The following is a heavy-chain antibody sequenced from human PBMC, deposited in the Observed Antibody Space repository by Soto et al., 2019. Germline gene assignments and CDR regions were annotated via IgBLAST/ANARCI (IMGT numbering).Heavy chain of an antibody. V-gene: IGHV3-30*03. D-gene: IGHD4-17*01. CDR2: ISYDGNNK. Sequence: PWGSMRISCSASVYTLGADLLHWVRKATGKGLEWVAHISYDGNNKYYADSVKGRFTLSRYNFKNTLYLQMSSLRTDDTAVYYCARDPFATDYGGSPEFFSWGQGTLVTVSS. J-gene: IGHJ5*02. CDR1: VYTLGADL. CDR3: ARDPFATDYGGSPEFFS.